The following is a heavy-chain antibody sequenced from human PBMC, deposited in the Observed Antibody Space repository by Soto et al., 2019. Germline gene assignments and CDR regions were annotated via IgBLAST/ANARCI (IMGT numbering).Heavy chain of an antibody. J-gene: IGHJ6*02. CDR1: GFTFSSYG. D-gene: IGHD1-26*01. V-gene: IGHV3-30*18. CDR3: AKDHLSSVEWELYYYYGMDV. CDR2: ISYDGSNK. Sequence: GGSLRLSCAAPGFTFSSYGMHWVRQAPGKGLEWVAVISYDGSNKYYADSVKGRFTISRDNSKNTLYLQMNSLRAEDTAVYYCAKDHLSSVEWELYYYYGMDVWGQGTTVTVS.